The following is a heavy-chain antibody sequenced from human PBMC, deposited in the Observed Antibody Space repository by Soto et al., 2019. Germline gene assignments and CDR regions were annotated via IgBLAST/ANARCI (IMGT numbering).Heavy chain of an antibody. CDR3: ARDRPAAYYDFWSGYPRAPDY. Sequence: ASVKVSCKASGYTFTSYYMHWVRQAPGQGLEWMGIINPSGGSTSYAQKFQGRVTMTRDTSTSAVYMELSSLRSEDTAVYYCARDRPAAYYDFWSGYPRAPDYWGQGTLVTVSS. CDR1: GYTFTSYY. CDR2: INPSGGST. J-gene: IGHJ4*02. V-gene: IGHV1-46*01. D-gene: IGHD3-3*01.